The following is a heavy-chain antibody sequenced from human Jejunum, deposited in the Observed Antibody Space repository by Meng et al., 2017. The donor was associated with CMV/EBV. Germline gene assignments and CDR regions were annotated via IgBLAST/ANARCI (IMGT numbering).Heavy chain of an antibody. V-gene: IGHV1-69*13. CDR3: ARGRRNEPLFDY. CDR2: LIAVFDKT. J-gene: IGHJ4*02. Sequence: HVQLVQSGAEVKKPGSSVKVACKTSGGSLSTHTFSWVRQAPGQGLEWMGGLIAVFDKTKAAPRFQDRVTFTADESTSTAYMELSSLTFDDTAVYFCARGRRNEPLFDYWGQGTLVTVSS. D-gene: IGHD1-14*01. CDR1: GGSLSTHT.